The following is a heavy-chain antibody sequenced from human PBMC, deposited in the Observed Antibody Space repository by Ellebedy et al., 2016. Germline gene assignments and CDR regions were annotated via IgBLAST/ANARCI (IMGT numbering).Heavy chain of an antibody. CDR1: GFTFSDYY. CDR3: ARERYYYDSSGYYYVFDY. CDR2: INHSGST. V-gene: IGHV4-34*01. J-gene: IGHJ4*02. Sequence: ESLKISCAASGFTFSDYYMSWIRQAPGKGLEWIGEINHSGSTNYNPSLKSRVTISVDTSKNQFSLKLSSVTAADTAVYYCARERYYYDSSGYYYVFDYWGQGTLVTVSS. D-gene: IGHD3-22*01.